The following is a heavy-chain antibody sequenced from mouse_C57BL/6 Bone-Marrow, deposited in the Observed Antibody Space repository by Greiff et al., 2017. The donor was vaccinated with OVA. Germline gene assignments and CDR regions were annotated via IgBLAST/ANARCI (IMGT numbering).Heavy chain of an antibody. V-gene: IGHV1-75*01. CDR3: ARGGTITTVVVDY. D-gene: IGHD1-1*01. CDR2: IFPGSGSP. Sequence: VQLQESGPELVKPGASVKISCKASGYTFTDYYINWVKQRPGQGLEWIGWIFPGSGSPYYNEKFKGKATLTVDKSSSTAYMLLSSLTSEDSAVYFCARGGTITTVVVDYWGQGTTLTVSS. J-gene: IGHJ2*01. CDR1: GYTFTDYY.